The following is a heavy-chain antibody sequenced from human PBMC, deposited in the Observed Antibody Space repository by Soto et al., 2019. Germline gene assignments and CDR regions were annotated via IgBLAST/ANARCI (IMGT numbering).Heavy chain of an antibody. CDR2: ISAYNGNT. D-gene: IGHD6-19*01. V-gene: IGHV1-18*01. J-gene: IGHJ4*02. CDR1: GYTFTSYG. Sequence: ASVKVSCKASGYTFTSYGISWVRQAPGQGLEWMGWISAYNGNTNYAQKLQGRVTMTTDTSTSTAYMELRGLRSDDTAVYYCASDIAVAGKGFSFDYWGQGTLVTVSS. CDR3: ASDIAVAGKGFSFDY.